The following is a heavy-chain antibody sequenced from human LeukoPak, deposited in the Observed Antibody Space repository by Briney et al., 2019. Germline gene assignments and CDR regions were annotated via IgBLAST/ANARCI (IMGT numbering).Heavy chain of an antibody. CDR1: GSTAADFS. D-gene: IGHD3-16*01. CDR3: TRGSGGGFGAIES. V-gene: IGHV3-11*01. CDR2: VMTDGAST. J-gene: IGHJ5*01. Sequence: GGSLIPSSPLAGSTAADFSTGWVRPSPGKWPEWISYVMTDGASTNYADSVKGRFTISRDNAKKAVVLQRDGLRADDTADYCSTRGSGGGFGAIESWGQRTLLT.